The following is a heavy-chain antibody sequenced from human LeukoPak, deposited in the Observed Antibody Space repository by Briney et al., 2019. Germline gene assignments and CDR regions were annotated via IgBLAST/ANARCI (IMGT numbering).Heavy chain of an antibody. D-gene: IGHD1-14*01. Sequence: ASVKVSCKASGYTFTSYYMHWVRQAPGQGLEWMGWINPNSGGTNYAQKFQGRVTMTRDTSISTAYMELSRLRSDDTAVYYCARGPPTTPYGLPMFTNWFDPWGQGTLVTVSS. J-gene: IGHJ5*02. CDR1: GYTFTSYY. CDR3: ARGPPTTPYGLPMFTNWFDP. V-gene: IGHV1-2*02. CDR2: INPNSGGT.